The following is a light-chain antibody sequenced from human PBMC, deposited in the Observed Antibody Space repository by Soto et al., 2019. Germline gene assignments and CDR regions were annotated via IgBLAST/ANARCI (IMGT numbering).Light chain of an antibody. Sequence: SVLPQPPPSSGTPGQRVTISCSGSSSHIGSNTVNWYQQLPGTAPKLLIYSNNQRPSGVPDRFSGSKSGTSASLAISGLQSEDEADYYCAAWDDSLNGRYVFGTGTKVTVL. V-gene: IGLV1-44*01. CDR2: SNN. CDR3: AAWDDSLNGRYV. J-gene: IGLJ1*01. CDR1: SSHIGSNT.